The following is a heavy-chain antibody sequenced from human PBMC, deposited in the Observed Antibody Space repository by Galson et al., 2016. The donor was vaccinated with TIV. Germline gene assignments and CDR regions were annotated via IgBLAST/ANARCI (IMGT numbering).Heavy chain of an antibody. J-gene: IGHJ1*01. CDR1: GGSINSGAYY. CDR3: ARWANNGGYYEYFQN. D-gene: IGHD1-26*01. CDR2: IYNSGST. V-gene: IGHV4-31*03. Sequence: TLSLTCTVSGGSINSGAYYWSWIRQHPGKGLEWIGNIYNSGSTDYNPSRKSRVSISVDTSKNQFSMRLISVTAADTAVYYCARWANNGGYYEYFQNWGQRTLVTVAS.